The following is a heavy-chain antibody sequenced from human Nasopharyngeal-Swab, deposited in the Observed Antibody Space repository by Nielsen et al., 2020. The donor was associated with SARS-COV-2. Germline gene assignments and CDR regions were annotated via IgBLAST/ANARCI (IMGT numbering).Heavy chain of an antibody. V-gene: IGHV3-21*01. D-gene: IGHD1-1*01. Sequence: GESLKISCAASGFTFSSYRMNWVRQAPGKGLEWVSSISSSSSYIYYADSVKGRFTISRDNAKTSLYLQMNSLRAEDTAVYYCARSQGERRAGAFDIWGQGTMVTVSS. CDR2: ISSSSSYI. CDR1: GFTFSSYR. CDR3: ARSQGERRAGAFDI. J-gene: IGHJ3*02.